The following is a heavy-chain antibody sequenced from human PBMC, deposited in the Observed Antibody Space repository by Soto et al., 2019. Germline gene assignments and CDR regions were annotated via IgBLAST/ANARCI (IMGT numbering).Heavy chain of an antibody. CDR3: ARHIAVPSTSGFDY. D-gene: IGHD6-19*01. J-gene: IGHJ4*02. V-gene: IGHV4-4*02. CDR1: GGSITTNW. CDR2: IYHSGTT. Sequence: QVHLQESGPGLVKPSGTLSLTCAVSGGSITTNWWSWVRQPPGKGLEWIGEIYHSGTTNYNPSLRGXXXXXVXXSXXQVSLNLNSVTAADSAIYYCARHIAVPSTSGFDYWGQGNLVTVSS.